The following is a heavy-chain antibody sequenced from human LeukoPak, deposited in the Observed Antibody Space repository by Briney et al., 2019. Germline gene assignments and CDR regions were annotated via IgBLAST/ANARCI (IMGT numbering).Heavy chain of an antibody. CDR3: ASPPEMATKMNSLQLKY. J-gene: IGHJ4*02. CDR1: GGTFSSYA. CDR2: IIPIFGTA. D-gene: IGHD5-24*01. V-gene: IGHV1-69*05. Sequence: GASVKVSCKASGGTFSSYAISWVRQAPGQGLEWMGGIIPIFGTANYAQKFQGRVTITTDESTSTAYMELSSLRSEDTAVYYCASPPEMATKMNSLQLKYWGQGTLVTVSS.